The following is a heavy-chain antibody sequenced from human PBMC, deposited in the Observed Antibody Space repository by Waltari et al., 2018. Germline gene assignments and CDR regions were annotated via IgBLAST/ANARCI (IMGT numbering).Heavy chain of an antibody. Sequence: EVQLVESGVGLVQPGGSLRLSCAASGFTFIRYEMNWVGSYRGTALEWVSYISSTGSILYADSVKGRFTISRDNAKNSLYLQMNSLRVEDTAVYYCARELPDPDCSGGSCYGAVDLDIWGQGTMVTVSS. J-gene: IGHJ3*02. CDR1: GFTFIRYE. CDR2: ISSTGSI. V-gene: IGHV3-48*03. D-gene: IGHD2-15*01. CDR3: ARELPDPDCSGGSCYGAVDLDI.